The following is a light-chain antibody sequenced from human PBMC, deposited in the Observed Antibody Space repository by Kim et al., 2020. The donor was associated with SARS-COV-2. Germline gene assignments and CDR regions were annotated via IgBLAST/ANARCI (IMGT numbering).Light chain of an antibody. Sequence: VSPGERGTLSCRASQNIGNTLAWYQQKPGQAPRLLIFRASFRATGIPDRFSGGGSGTEFTLTISSLQSEDFAVYYCQEYNEWPLYTFGQGTKLEI. CDR2: RAS. CDR3: QEYNEWPLYT. V-gene: IGKV3-15*01. J-gene: IGKJ2*01. CDR1: QNIGNT.